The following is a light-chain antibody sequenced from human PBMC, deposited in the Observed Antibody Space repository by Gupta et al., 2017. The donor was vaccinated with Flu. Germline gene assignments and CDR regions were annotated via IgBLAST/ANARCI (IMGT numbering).Light chain of an antibody. CDR1: QSVLYSSNNKNY. CDR2: WAS. J-gene: IGKJ1*01. Sequence: IVMTQTPDSLAVSLGERATINCKSSQSVLYSSNNKNYLAWYQQKPGQAPKLLIYWASTRQSGVPDRFSGSGSGTDFTLTISSLQAEDVAVYYCQQYYSTPPWTFGQGTKVEI. CDR3: QQYYSTPPWT. V-gene: IGKV4-1*01.